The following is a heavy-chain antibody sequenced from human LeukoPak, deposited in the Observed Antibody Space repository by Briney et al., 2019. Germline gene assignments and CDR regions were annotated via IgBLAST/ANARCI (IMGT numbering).Heavy chain of an antibody. J-gene: IGHJ5*02. D-gene: IGHD6-13*01. CDR2: ISSSGSTI. CDR3: ARGHSEGYFDWFDP. CDR1: GFTFSSYE. V-gene: IGHV3-48*03. Sequence: GGSLRLSCAASGFTFSSYEMNWVRQAPGKGLEWVSYISSSGSTIYYADSVKGRFTISRDNAKNSLYLQMNSLRAEDTAVYYCARGHSEGYFDWFDPWGQGTLVTVSS.